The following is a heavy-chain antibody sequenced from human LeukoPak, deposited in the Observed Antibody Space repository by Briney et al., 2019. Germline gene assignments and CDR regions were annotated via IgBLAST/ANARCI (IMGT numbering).Heavy chain of an antibody. J-gene: IGHJ4*02. V-gene: IGHV4-34*01. Sequence: GSLRLSCVVSGITLSNYGMSWIRQPPGKGLEWIGEINHNGSTNYNPSFKSRVTISVDTSKNQFSLKLSSVTAADTAVYYCARASAVTFDYWGQGTLVTVSS. CDR1: GITLSNYG. CDR3: ARASAVTFDY. CDR2: INHNGST. D-gene: IGHD2-21*02.